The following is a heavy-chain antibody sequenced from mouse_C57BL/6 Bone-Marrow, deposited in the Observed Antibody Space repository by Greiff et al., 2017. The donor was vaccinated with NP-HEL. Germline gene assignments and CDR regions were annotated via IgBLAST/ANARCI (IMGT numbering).Heavy chain of an antibody. CDR3: ARSNLYYFDY. V-gene: IGHV1-82*01. J-gene: IGHJ2*01. CDR2: IYPGDGDT. CDR1: GYAFSSSW. Sequence: VKLQESGPELVKPGASVKISCKASGYAFSSSWMNWVKQRPGKGLEWIGRIYPGDGDTNYNGKFKGKATLTADKSSSTAYMQLSSLTSEDSAVYFCARSNLYYFDYWGQGTTLTVSS.